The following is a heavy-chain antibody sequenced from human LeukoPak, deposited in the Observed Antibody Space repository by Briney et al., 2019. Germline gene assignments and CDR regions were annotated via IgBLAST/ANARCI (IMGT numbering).Heavy chain of an antibody. D-gene: IGHD1-26*01. Sequence: PGGSLRPSCAASGFTFSSYAMSWVRQAPGKGLEWVSAISGSGGSTYYADSVKGRYTISRDNSKNTLYLQMNSLRAEDTAVYYCAKDRGDSGSYGDYFDYWGQGTLVTVSS. CDR3: AKDRGDSGSYGDYFDY. J-gene: IGHJ4*02. CDR1: GFTFSSYA. V-gene: IGHV3-23*01. CDR2: ISGSGGST.